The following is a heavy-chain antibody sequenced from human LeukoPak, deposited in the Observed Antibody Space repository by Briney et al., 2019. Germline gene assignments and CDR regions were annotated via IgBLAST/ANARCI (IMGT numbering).Heavy chain of an antibody. Sequence: GASVKVSCKASGYTFTSYAMNWVRQAPGQGLEWMGWINTNTGNPTYAQGFTGRFVFSLDTSVSTAYLQISSLKAEDTAVYYCARGSSVTAAGSYYFDYWGQGTLVTVSS. CDR3: ARGSSVTAAGSYYFDY. D-gene: IGHD6-13*01. J-gene: IGHJ4*02. CDR1: GYTFTSYA. CDR2: INTNTGNP. V-gene: IGHV7-4-1*02.